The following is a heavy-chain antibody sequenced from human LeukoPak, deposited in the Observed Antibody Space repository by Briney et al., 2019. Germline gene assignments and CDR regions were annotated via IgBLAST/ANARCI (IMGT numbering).Heavy chain of an antibody. CDR1: GGSFSGYY. D-gene: IGHD2-2*01. CDR2: INHSGST. CDR3: AREGGGYCSSTSCDVAFDI. V-gene: IGHV4-34*01. Sequence: PSETLSLTCAVYGGSFSGYYWSWIRQPPGKGLEWIGEINHSGSTNYNPSLKSRVTISVDTSKNQFSLKLSSVTAADTAVYYCAREGGGYCSSTSCDVAFDIWGQGTMVTVSS. J-gene: IGHJ3*02.